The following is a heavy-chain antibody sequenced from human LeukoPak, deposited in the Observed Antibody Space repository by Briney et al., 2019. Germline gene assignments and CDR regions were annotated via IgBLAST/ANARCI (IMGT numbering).Heavy chain of an antibody. CDR2: ISYDGSNK. Sequence: QSGGSLRLSCAASGFTFSSYGMHWVRQAPGKGLEWVAVISYDGSNKYYADSVKGRFTISRDNSKNTLYLQMNSLRAEDTAVYYCARDGNWNYGYAYYFDYWGQGTLVTVSS. J-gene: IGHJ4*02. D-gene: IGHD1-7*01. CDR1: GFTFSSYG. CDR3: ARDGNWNYGYAYYFDY. V-gene: IGHV3-30*03.